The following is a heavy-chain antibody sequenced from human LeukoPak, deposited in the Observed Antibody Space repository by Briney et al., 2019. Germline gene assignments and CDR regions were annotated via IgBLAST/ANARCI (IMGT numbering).Heavy chain of an antibody. CDR1: GFTFTSYA. J-gene: IGHJ4*02. V-gene: IGHV3-23*01. D-gene: IGHD7-27*01. CDR2: ITGGGGST. Sequence: GGSLRLSCAASGFTFTSYAMTWVRQPPGKGLEWVSSITGGGGSTHYADSVKGRFTISRDNSKNTLYLQMNSLRAEDTAVYYCARGSTKWGSAHIDYWGQGTLVTVSS. CDR3: ARGSTKWGSAHIDY.